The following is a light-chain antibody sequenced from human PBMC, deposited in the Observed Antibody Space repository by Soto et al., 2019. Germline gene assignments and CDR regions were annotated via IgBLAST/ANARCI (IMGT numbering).Light chain of an antibody. V-gene: IGLV2-14*01. Sequence: QSVLTRPASVSGSPGQSITISCPGTSSDVGGYNYVSWYQQHPGKAPKFMIYDVSNRPSGVSNRFSGSKSGNTASLTISGLQAEDEADYYCSSYTTSNTRQIVFGTGTKVTVL. J-gene: IGLJ1*01. CDR1: SSDVGGYNY. CDR3: SSYTTSNTRQIV. CDR2: DVS.